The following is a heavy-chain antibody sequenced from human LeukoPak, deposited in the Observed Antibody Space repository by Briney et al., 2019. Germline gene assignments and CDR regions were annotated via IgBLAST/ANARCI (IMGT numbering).Heavy chain of an antibody. Sequence: TSETLSLTCTVTGGSISSYDWSWIRQPPGKGLEWIANIFYSGSPNYNPSLKSRVTISFDTSKNQFSLKLSSVTAADTAVYYCARVGHIAAAVTYDYWGQGTLVTVSS. CDR1: GGSISSYD. D-gene: IGHD6-13*01. V-gene: IGHV4-59*08. CDR2: IFYSGSP. CDR3: ARVGHIAAAVTYDY. J-gene: IGHJ4*02.